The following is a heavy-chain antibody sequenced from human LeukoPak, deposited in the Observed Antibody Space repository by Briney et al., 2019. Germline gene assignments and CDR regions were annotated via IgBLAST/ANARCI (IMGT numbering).Heavy chain of an antibody. CDR2: IIPIFGTA. Sequence: GASVKVSCTASGGTFSSYAISWVRQAPGQGLEWMGGIIPIFGTANYAQKFQGRVTITADESTSTAYMELSSLRSEDTAVYYCARVQYSSSWRSEYYYYGMDVWGQGTTVTVSS. CDR3: ARVQYSSSWRSEYYYYGMDV. V-gene: IGHV1-69*13. J-gene: IGHJ6*02. D-gene: IGHD6-13*01. CDR1: GGTFSSYA.